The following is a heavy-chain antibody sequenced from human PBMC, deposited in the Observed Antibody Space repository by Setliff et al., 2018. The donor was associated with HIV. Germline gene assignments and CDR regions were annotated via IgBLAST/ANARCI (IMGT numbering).Heavy chain of an antibody. CDR3: AKAVSALTGTGGLNWYYHIDV. Sequence: GASVKVSCKASGYTFINHRIHWLRQAPGQGLEWMGVMRPGGDETIYAQKFQGKVTMSSDTSRNLAYMEVSSLTYEDTAMHYCAKAVSALTGTGGLNWYYHIDVWGRGTTVIVSS. CDR1: GYTFINHR. D-gene: IGHD3-9*01. CDR2: MRPGGDET. V-gene: IGHV1-46*01. J-gene: IGHJ6*03.